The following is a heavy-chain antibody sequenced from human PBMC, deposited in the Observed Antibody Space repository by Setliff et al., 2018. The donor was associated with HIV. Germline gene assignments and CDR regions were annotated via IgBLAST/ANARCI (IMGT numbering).Heavy chain of an antibody. CDR2: IYSSGNS. J-gene: IGHJ6*02. V-gene: IGHV4-4*07. CDR1: GDSISSYY. Sequence: SETLSLTCTVSGDSISSYYWSWIRQPAGKGLEWIGRIYSSGNSYYNPSLKSRVTMSVDTSKDQFSLKLSSVTAADTAVYYCARMGAARPLYYYGMDVWGRGTTVTVSS. CDR3: ARMGAARPLYYYGMDV. D-gene: IGHD6-6*01.